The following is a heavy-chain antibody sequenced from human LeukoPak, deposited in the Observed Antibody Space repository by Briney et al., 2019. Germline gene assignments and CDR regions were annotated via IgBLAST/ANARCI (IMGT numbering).Heavy chain of an antibody. CDR1: GFTFSSHS. D-gene: IGHD5-12*01. CDR3: GRVSENGVATILSPLVAFDI. Sequence: GGSLRLSCAASGFTFSSHSMNWVRQAPGNGLEWVSFISTSSSYIYYADSVKGRFTISRDNAKNSLYLQMNSLRAEDTAVYYCGRVSENGVATILSPLVAFDIWGQGTMVTVSS. CDR2: ISTSSSYI. J-gene: IGHJ3*02. V-gene: IGHV3-21*01.